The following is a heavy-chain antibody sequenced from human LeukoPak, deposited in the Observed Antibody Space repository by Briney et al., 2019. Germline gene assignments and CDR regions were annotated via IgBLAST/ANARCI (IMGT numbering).Heavy chain of an antibody. CDR1: GFTFSSYG. CDR3: ARDPLDYYDSSRYGYYFDY. V-gene: IGHV3-33*01. D-gene: IGHD3-22*01. Sequence: GRSLRLSCAASGFTFSSYGMHWVRQAPGKGLEWVAVIWYDGSNKYYADSVKGRFTISRDNSKNTLYLQMNSLRAEDTAVYYCARDPLDYYDSSRYGYYFDYWGQGTLVTVSS. CDR2: IWYDGSNK. J-gene: IGHJ4*02.